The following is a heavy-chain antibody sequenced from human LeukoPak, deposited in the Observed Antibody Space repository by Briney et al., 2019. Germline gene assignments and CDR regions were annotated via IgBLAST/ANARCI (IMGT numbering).Heavy chain of an antibody. Sequence: SETLSLTCTVSGGSISSYYWSWIRQPPGKGLEWIGYIYYSGSTNYNPSLKSRATISVDTSKNQFSLKLSSVTAADTAVYYCARDFLQDDAFGIWGQGTMVTVSS. V-gene: IGHV4-59*01. J-gene: IGHJ3*02. CDR1: GGSISSYY. D-gene: IGHD5-24*01. CDR2: IYYSGST. CDR3: ARDFLQDDAFGI.